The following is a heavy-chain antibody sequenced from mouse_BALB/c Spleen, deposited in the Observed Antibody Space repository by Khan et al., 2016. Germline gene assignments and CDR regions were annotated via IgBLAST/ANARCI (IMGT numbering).Heavy chain of an antibody. V-gene: IGHV9-3*02. J-gene: IGHJ4*01. Sequence: QIQLVQSGPELKKPGETVKISCKASGYIFTSYGMNWVNQAPGKGLKWMGWINTNTGEPTYAEEFKGRFAFSLETSASTAYLQINNLKNEDTATYFCAIYGNYALDYWGQGTAVTVSS. CDR3: AIYGNYALDY. CDR1: GYIFTSYG. D-gene: IGHD2-1*01. CDR2: INTNTGEP.